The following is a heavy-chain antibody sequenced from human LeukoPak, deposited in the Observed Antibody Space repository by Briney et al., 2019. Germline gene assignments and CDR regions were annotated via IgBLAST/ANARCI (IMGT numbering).Heavy chain of an antibody. CDR1: GGSFSGYY. D-gene: IGHD3-22*01. J-gene: IGHJ4*02. Sequence: PSETLSLTCAVYGGSFSGYYWSWIRQPPGKWLEWIGEINHSGSTNYNPSLKSRVTISVDTSKNQFSLKLSSVTAADTAVYYCARRSTMIVVVIRRGYYFDYWGQGTLVTVSS. CDR2: INHSGST. V-gene: IGHV4-34*01. CDR3: ARRSTMIVVVIRRGYYFDY.